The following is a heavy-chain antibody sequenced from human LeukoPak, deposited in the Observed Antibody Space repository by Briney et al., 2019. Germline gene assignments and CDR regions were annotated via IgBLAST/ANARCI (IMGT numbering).Heavy chain of an antibody. CDR2: LGGSGGTT. J-gene: IGHJ4*02. CDR1: GITLSNYG. D-gene: IGHD1-26*01. V-gene: IGHV3-23*01. Sequence: GGSLRLSCAVSGITLSNYGMSWVRQAPGKGLEWVAGLGGSGGTTNYADSVKGRFTISRDNRKNTLYLQMNSLRAEDTAVYYCAKDRIRVGATGYFDYWGQGTLVTVSS. CDR3: AKDRIRVGATGYFDY.